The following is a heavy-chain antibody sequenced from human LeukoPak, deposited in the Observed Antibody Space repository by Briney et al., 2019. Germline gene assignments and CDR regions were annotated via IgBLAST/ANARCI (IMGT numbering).Heavy chain of an antibody. D-gene: IGHD2-2*02. CDR3: ARPLEEYQLLYEAFDI. CDR2: INPNSGGT. CDR1: GYTFTGYY. J-gene: IGHJ3*02. Sequence: ASVKVSCKASGYTFTGYYMHWVRQAPGQGLEWMGWINPNSGGTNYAQKFQGRVTMTRDTSISTAYMELSRLRSDDTAVYYCARPLEEYQLLYEAFDIWGQGIMVTVSS. V-gene: IGHV1-2*02.